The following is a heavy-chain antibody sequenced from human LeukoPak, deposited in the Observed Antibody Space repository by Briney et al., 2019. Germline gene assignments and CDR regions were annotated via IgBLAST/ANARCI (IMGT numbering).Heavy chain of an antibody. CDR1: GYTFTGYY. J-gene: IGHJ6*03. CDR3: ARDGIGILRAYYYYYYMDV. V-gene: IGHV1-8*02. D-gene: IGHD1-26*01. Sequence: ASVKVSCKASGYTFTGYYMHWVRQATGQGLEWMGWMNPNSGNTGYAQKFQGRVTMTRNTSISTAYMELSSLRSEDTAVYYCARDGIGILRAYYYYYYMDVWGKGTTVTISS. CDR2: MNPNSGNT.